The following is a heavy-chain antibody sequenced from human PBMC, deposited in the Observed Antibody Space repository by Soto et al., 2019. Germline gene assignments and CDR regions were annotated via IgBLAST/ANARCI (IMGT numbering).Heavy chain of an antibody. Sequence: GGSMRLSCAASGFTFSNAWMSWVRQAPGKGLEWVGRIKSKTDGGTTDYAAPGKGRFTISRDDSKNTLYLQMNSLKIEDTAVHYCTTFLWFGESADFAYWGQGTLVTVSS. D-gene: IGHD3-10*01. CDR3: TTFLWFGESADFAY. CDR1: GFTFSNAW. J-gene: IGHJ4*02. V-gene: IGHV3-15*07. CDR2: IKSKTDGGTT.